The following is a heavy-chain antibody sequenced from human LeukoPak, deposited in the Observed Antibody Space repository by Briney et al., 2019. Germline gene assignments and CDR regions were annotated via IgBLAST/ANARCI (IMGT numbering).Heavy chain of an antibody. J-gene: IGHJ4*02. CDR2: IGGSSSSL. CDR1: GFTFSSYS. V-gene: IGHV3-21*01. CDR3: AREIDEGFDY. Sequence: PGGSLRLSCAASGFTFSSYSMNWVRQAPGKGREWVSSIGGSSSSLYYADSLKGRFTISRDNAKNSLYLQMNSLRAEDTAVYYCAREIDEGFDYWGQGTLVTVSS.